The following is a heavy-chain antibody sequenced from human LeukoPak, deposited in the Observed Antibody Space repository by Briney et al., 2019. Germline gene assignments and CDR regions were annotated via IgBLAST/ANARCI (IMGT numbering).Heavy chain of an antibody. Sequence: EGSLRLSCAASGFTFSSYAMSWVRQAPGKGLEWVSAISGSGGSTYYADSVKGRFTISRDNSKNTLYLQMNSLRAEDTAVYYCAKDGTFYDFWSGYYDYWGQGTLVTVSS. CDR1: GFTFSSYA. D-gene: IGHD3-3*01. J-gene: IGHJ4*02. V-gene: IGHV3-23*01. CDR2: ISGSGGST. CDR3: AKDGTFYDFWSGYYDY.